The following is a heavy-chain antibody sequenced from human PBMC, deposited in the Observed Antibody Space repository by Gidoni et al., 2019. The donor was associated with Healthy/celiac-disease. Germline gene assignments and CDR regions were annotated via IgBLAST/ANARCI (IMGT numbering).Heavy chain of an antibody. J-gene: IGHJ4*02. CDR1: GYSFTSYW. CDR2: IDPSDSYT. D-gene: IGHD6-19*01. V-gene: IGHV5-10-1*01. Sequence: VLLLRSASAVTMPLQSLWSSFKGSGYSFTSYWISWVRQMPGKGLEWMGRIDPSDSYTNYSPSFQGHVTSSAEKSIRTAYLKWSSLKAADTAMYYCARHETGGYSRGGWGYWGQGTLVTVSS. CDR3: ARHETGGYSRGGWGY.